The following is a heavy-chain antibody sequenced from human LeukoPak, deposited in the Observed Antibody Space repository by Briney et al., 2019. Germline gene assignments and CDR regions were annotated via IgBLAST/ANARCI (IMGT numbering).Heavy chain of an antibody. J-gene: IGHJ4*02. CDR2: ISGNDGST. V-gene: IGHV3-23*01. D-gene: IGHD6-13*01. CDR1: GFTFSSHA. CDR3: AKGYSSTWYGAYFDY. Sequence: GGSLRLSCAASGFTFSSHAMSWVRQAPGKGLEWVSSISGNDGSTFYADSVKGRFTISRDNSKNTLYLQMNSLRAEDTAVFYCAKGYSSTWYGAYFDYWGQGTLVAVSS.